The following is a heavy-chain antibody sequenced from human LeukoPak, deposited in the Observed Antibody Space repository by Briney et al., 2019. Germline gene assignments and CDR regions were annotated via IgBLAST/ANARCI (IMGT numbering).Heavy chain of an antibody. J-gene: IGHJ3*02. CDR3: ARDPTSIAAAGNAFDT. V-gene: IGHV3-21*01. D-gene: IGHD6-13*01. Sequence: GGSLRLSCAASGFTFSSYSMNWVRQAPGKGLEWVSSISSSSSYIYYADSVKGRFTISRDNAKNSLYQQMNSLRAEDTAVYYCARDPTSIAAAGNAFDTWGQGTMVTVSS. CDR1: GFTFSSYS. CDR2: ISSSSSYI.